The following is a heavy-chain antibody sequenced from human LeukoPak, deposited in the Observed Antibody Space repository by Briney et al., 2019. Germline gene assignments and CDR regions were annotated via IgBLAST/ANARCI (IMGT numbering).Heavy chain of an antibody. CDR1: GFTLSNVW. D-gene: IGHD2-21*01. CDR3: TTPRGIPN. V-gene: IGHV3-15*07. J-gene: IGHJ4*02. Sequence: GGSLRLSCAASGFTLSNVWMNWFRQAPGKGLEWVGRIKSKTDGGTTDYAAPVKGRFTISRDESENMIYLEMNSLKIEDTAVYYCTTPRGIPNWGQGTLVTVSS. CDR2: IKSKTDGGTT.